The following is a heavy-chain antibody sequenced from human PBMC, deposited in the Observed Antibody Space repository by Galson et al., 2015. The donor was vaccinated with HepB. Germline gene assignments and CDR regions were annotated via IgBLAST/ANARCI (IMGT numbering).Heavy chain of an antibody. CDR1: DASISTYY. J-gene: IGHJ5*02. CDR3: ARSPPGKLPAAWMDH. CDR2: LHSSGSP. V-gene: IGHV4-59*01. D-gene: IGHD2-2*01. Sequence: SLTCTVSDASISTYYWSWIRQPPGKGLEWIGYLHSSGSPTYNPSLNSRVTMSIDTSKKQFSLKLSSVTAADTAVYYCARSPPGKLPAAWMDHWGQGTLVIVSS.